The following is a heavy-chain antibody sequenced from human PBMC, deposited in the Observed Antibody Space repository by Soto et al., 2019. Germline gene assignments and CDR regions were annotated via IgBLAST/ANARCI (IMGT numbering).Heavy chain of an antibody. CDR1: GGSVSSGSYY. CDR2: IYYSGST. V-gene: IGHV4-61*01. CDR3: ARGRGAGGYEGLYGMDV. J-gene: IGHJ6*02. Sequence: KPSETLSLTCTVSGGSVSSGSYYWSWIRQPPGKGLEWIGYIYYSGSTNYNPSLKSRVTISVDTSKNQFSLKLSSVTAADTAVYYCARGRGAGGYEGLYGMDVWGQGTTVTVSS. D-gene: IGHD5-12*01.